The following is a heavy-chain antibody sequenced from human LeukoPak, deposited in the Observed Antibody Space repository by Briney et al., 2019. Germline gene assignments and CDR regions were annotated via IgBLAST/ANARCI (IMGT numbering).Heavy chain of an antibody. CDR2: ISGSGGST. CDR3: AKDVERWFGELNWFDP. D-gene: IGHD3-10*01. CDR1: GFTFSSYA. V-gene: IGHV3-23*01. Sequence: GGSLRLSCAASGFTFSSYAVSWVRQAPGKGLEWVSAISGSGGSTYYADSVKGRFTISRDNSKNTLYLQMNSLRAEDTAVYYCAKDVERWFGELNWFDPWGQGTLVTVSS. J-gene: IGHJ5*02.